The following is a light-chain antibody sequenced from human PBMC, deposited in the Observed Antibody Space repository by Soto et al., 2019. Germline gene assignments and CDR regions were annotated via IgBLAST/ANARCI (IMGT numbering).Light chain of an antibody. CDR2: DAS. J-gene: IGKJ4*01. Sequence: ETVMTQTPATLSVSPGDRATLSCRASQSISTNLAWYQQKPGQAPRLLIYDASARATGIPDRFSGSGSGTEFTLTISSLLSEDFAVYSCQQYNNWPLTFGGGTKVEIK. V-gene: IGKV3D-15*01. CDR1: QSISTN. CDR3: QQYNNWPLT.